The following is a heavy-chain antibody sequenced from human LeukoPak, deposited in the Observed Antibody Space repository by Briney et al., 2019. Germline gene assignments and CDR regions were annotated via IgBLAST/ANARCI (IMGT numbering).Heavy chain of an antibody. CDR1: GYTLTELS. CDR3: ATDLPSGQTTVTTMDYGMDV. J-gene: IGHJ6*04. CDR2: FDPEDGET. V-gene: IGHV1-24*01. D-gene: IGHD4-17*01. Sequence: GASVKVSCKVSGYTLTELSMHWVRQAPGKGLEWMGGFDPEDGETTYAQNFQGRVTMTEDTSTETAYMAMSSLRSEDTAVYYCATDLPSGQTTVTTMDYGMDVWGKGTTVTVSS.